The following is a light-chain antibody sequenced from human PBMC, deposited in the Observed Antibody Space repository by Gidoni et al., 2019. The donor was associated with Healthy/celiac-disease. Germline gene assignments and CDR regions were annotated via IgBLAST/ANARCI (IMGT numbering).Light chain of an antibody. Sequence: EIVMTPSPATLSVSPGERATLSCRASQSVSSNLAWYQQKPGQAPRLLIYGASTRATGSPARFSGSGSGTEFTLTISSLQSEDFAVYYWQQYNNWPPWTFGQGTKVEIK. J-gene: IGKJ1*01. CDR3: QQYNNWPPWT. V-gene: IGKV3-15*01. CDR2: GAS. CDR1: QSVSSN.